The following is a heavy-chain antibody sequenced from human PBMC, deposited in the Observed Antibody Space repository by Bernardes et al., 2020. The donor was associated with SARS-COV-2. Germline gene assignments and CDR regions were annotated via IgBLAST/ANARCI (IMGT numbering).Heavy chain of an antibody. D-gene: IGHD1-26*01. V-gene: IGHV5-51*01. CDR2: IFPADSDT. CDR1: GYDFPTYW. CDR3: ARQWVGATYYGLDV. J-gene: IGHJ6*02. Sequence: GESLKISCQGSGYDFPTYWIAWVRQIPVKGLEWMGVIFPADSDTKYSPSFQGQVTISADQSTSTAYLQWSSLKASDSAMYYCARQWVGATYYGLDVWGQGTTVTVSS.